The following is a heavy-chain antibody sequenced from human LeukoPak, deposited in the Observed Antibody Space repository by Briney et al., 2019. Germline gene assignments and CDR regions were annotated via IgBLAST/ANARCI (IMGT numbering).Heavy chain of an antibody. V-gene: IGHV1-2*04. Sequence: GASVKVSCKASGYTFTGYYMHWVRQAPGQGLEWMGWINPNSGGTNYAQKFQGWVIMTRDTSISTAYMELSRLRSDDTAVYYCARGDSSSWGWFDPWGQGTPVTVSS. CDR3: ARGDSSSWGWFDP. CDR1: GYTFTGYY. D-gene: IGHD6-13*01. CDR2: INPNSGGT. J-gene: IGHJ5*02.